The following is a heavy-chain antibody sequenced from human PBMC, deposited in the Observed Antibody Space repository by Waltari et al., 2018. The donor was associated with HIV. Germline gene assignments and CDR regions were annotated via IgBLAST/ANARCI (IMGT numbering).Heavy chain of an antibody. CDR3: VRGGGNPALRRAAGYHYYGMDV. CDR1: GFFVNRRY. D-gene: IGHD2-15*01. J-gene: IGHJ6*02. V-gene: IGHV3-53*01. Sequence: DVQLVESGGGLIQPGGSLRLSCVVSGFFVNRRYMSWVGQVPGKGLGWPSVIYGGSNKFSADSVKGRVTISTDSAKNTLSLQIKSLRVEDTAVYYCVRGGGNPALRRAAGYHYYGMDVWGQGTTVIASS. CDR2: IYGGSNK.